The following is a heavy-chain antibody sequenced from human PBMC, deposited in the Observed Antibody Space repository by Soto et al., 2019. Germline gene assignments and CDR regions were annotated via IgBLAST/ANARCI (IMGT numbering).Heavy chain of an antibody. V-gene: IGHV3-9*01. J-gene: IGHJ1*01. CDR3: AIGGSGAVAGRTDV. CDR2: ISWNSGDI. D-gene: IGHD6-19*01. CDR1: GFTFDDYA. Sequence: EVQLVESGGGLVQPGRSLRLSCAASGFTFDDYAMHWVRQVPGKGLEWVSGISWNSGDIGYADSVKGRFTISRDNAKNSLYVQMKSLRAEDTALYYCAIGGSGAVAGRTDVWGQGAMVTVSS.